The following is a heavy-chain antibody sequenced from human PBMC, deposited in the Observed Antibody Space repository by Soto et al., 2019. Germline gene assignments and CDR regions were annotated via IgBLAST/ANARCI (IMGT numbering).Heavy chain of an antibody. V-gene: IGHV1-46*01. CDR2: INTITGTP. CDR3: ARPLGSGWGYYFDY. J-gene: IGHJ4*02. Sequence: ASVKVSCKASGYTFTSYYMHWVRQAPGQGPEWMGIINTITGTPSYAQNFQGRVTMTRDTSTGTVYMELSSLTSEDSALYYCARPLGSGWGYYFDYWGQRTLVTVSS. CDR1: GYTFTSYY. D-gene: IGHD6-19*01.